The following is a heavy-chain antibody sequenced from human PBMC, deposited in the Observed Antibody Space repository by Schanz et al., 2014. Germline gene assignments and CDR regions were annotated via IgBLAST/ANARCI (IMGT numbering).Heavy chain of an antibody. D-gene: IGHD3-10*01. J-gene: IGHJ5*02. V-gene: IGHV3-21*01. CDR2: ISSRSSHI. CDR3: VRDILHRVYDSGSP. Sequence: EVQLVESGGGLVQPGGSLRLSCTASGFTFSDYWMSWVRQAPGKGLEWVSSISSRSSHIYYADSVKGRFTVSRDNAKNSLFLHMNSLRAEDTAVYYCVRDILHRVYDSGSPWGQGTLXTVSS. CDR1: GFTFSDYW.